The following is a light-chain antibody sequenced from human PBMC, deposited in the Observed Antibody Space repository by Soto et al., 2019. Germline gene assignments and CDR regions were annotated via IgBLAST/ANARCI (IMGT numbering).Light chain of an antibody. J-gene: IGKJ4*01. V-gene: IGKV3-15*01. CDR1: QSLTSN. Sequence: EIILTQSPATLYVSPGERATLSCRASQSLTSNLAWYQQRPGQAPRLLIYDTSTRATNIPSTFSGSGSGTEFTLTTASLQSEEFAVNYCAQYNRWSHMLSFGGGTRV. CDR3: AQYNRWSHMLS. CDR2: DTS.